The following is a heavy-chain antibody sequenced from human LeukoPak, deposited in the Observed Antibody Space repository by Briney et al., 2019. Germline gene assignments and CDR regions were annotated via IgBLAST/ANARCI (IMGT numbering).Heavy chain of an antibody. CDR2: ISSSSSTI. J-gene: IGHJ5*02. CDR3: ARETYSSSSEFDP. D-gene: IGHD6-13*01. Sequence: PGGSLRLSCAASGFTFSSYSMNWVRQAPGKGLEWVSYISSSSSTIYYADSVKGRFTISRDNAKNSLYLQMNSLRAEDTAVYYCARETYSSSSEFDPWGQGTLVTVSS. CDR1: GFTFSSYS. V-gene: IGHV3-48*04.